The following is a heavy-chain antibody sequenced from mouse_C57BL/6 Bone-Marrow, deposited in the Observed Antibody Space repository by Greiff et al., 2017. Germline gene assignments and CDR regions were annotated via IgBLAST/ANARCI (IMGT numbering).Heavy chain of an antibody. CDR3: ARGVIITPWFAY. J-gene: IGHJ3*01. V-gene: IGHV1-59*01. D-gene: IGHD1-1*01. CDR1: GYTFTSYW. Sequence: VQLQQSGAELVRPGTSVKLSCKASGYTFTSYWMNWVKQRPGQGLEWIGVIDPYDSYTNYNQKFKGKATLTVDTSSSTAYMLLSSLTSDDSAVYDFARGVIITPWFAYWGQGTLVTVSA. CDR2: IDPYDSYT.